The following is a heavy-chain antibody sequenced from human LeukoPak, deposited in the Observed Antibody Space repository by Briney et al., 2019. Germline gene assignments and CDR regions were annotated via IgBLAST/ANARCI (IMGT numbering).Heavy chain of an antibody. CDR3: ARERSRLVDY. V-gene: IGHV3-23*01. CDR1: GFTFSTYA. D-gene: IGHD6-6*01. J-gene: IGHJ4*02. CDR2: ISGSGDST. Sequence: GGSLRLSCAASGFTFSTYAVNWVRQAPGKGLEWVSTISGSGDSTYYADSVKGRFTISRDNAKNSLYLQMNSLRAEDTAVYYCARERSRLVDYWGQGTLVTVSS.